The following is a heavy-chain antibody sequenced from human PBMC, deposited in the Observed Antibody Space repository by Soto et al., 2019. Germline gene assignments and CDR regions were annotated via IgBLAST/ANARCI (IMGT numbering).Heavy chain of an antibody. V-gene: IGHV4-34*01. CDR2: INHTGST. Sequence: SETLSPTCAVYGESFSGYYWSWIRQSPGKGLEWIGEINHTGSTNYNPSLKSRATISVDTSKNQFSLKLNSVTAADTAVYYCATQAPYSSSPYYYYYLDVWGKGTTVTVSS. J-gene: IGHJ6*03. CDR3: ATQAPYSSSPYYYYYLDV. D-gene: IGHD6-6*01. CDR1: GESFSGYY.